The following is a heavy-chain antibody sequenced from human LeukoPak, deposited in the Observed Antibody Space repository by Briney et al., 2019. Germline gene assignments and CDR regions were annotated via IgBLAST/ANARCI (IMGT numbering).Heavy chain of an antibody. Sequence: SVKVSCKASGGTFSSYAISWVRQAPGQGLEWMGGIIPIFGTANYAQKFQGRVTITVDESTSTAYMELSSLRSDDTAVYYCVREKPNPIANCNAFDIWGQGTMVTVSS. CDR1: GGTFSSYA. V-gene: IGHV1-69*13. CDR3: VREKPNPIANCNAFDI. D-gene: IGHD1-14*01. J-gene: IGHJ3*02. CDR2: IIPIFGTA.